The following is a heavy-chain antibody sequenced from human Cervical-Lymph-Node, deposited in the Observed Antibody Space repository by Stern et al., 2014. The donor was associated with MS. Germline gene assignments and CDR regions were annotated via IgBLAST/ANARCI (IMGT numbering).Heavy chain of an antibody. Sequence: MQLVESGGAVVQPGRSLRLSCAASGFTFSSYGMHWVRQAPGKGLEWVTVISYDGNHKYYAASVKGRFTISRDNSKNTLHLQMNSVTPDDTAIYYCARDYEDTSMLFDHWGQRTLVTVSS. D-gene: IGHD2-8*01. CDR3: ARDYEDTSMLFDH. V-gene: IGHV3-30*03. CDR2: ISYDGNHK. CDR1: GFTFSSYG. J-gene: IGHJ4*02.